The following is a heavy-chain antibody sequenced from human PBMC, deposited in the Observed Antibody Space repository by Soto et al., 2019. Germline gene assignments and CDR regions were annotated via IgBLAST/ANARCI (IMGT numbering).Heavy chain of an antibody. CDR1: GFTVSSNY. J-gene: IGHJ6*02. CDR3: ARAALLPYCSSTSCYTHDYYYYGMDV. D-gene: IGHD2-2*02. V-gene: IGHV3-53*01. CDR2: IYSGGST. Sequence: HPGGSLRLSCAASGFTVSSNYMSWVRQAPGKGLEWVSVIYSGGSTYYADSVKGRFTISRDNSKNTLYLQMNSLRAEDTAVYYCARAALLPYCSSTSCYTHDYYYYGMDVWGQGTTVTVSS.